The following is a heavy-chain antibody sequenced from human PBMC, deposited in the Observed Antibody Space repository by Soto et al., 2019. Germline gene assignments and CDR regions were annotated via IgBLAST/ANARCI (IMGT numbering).Heavy chain of an antibody. CDR3: ARLGMVRGANNWFDP. J-gene: IGHJ5*02. Sequence: PGESLKISCKGSGYSFTSYWIGWVRQMPGKGLEWMGIIYPGDSDTRYSPSFQGQVTISADKSISTAYLQWSSLKASDTAMYYCARLGMVRGANNWFDPWGQGTLVTVSS. CDR1: GYSFTSYW. V-gene: IGHV5-51*01. D-gene: IGHD3-10*01. CDR2: IYPGDSDT.